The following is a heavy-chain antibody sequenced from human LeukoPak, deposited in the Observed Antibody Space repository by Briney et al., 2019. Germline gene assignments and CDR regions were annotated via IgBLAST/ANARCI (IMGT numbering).Heavy chain of an antibody. D-gene: IGHD1-26*01. CDR2: IRYDGSNK. CDR3: AKVAIVGATGLDY. V-gene: IGHV3-30*02. Sequence: GGSLRLSCAASGFTFSNYGMHWVRQAPGKGLEWVAFIRYDGSNKYYAGSVKGRLTISRDNSKNTLYLQMNSLRAEDTAVYYCAKVAIVGATGLDYWGQGTLVTVSS. J-gene: IGHJ4*02. CDR1: GFTFSNYG.